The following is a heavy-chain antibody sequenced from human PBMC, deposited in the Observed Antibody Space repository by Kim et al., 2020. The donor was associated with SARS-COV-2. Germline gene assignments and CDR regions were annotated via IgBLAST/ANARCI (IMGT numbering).Heavy chain of an antibody. Sequence: KFQGRLRITRDTSASTAYMELSSLRSEDTAIYYCVRDDMTISRVYNGMDVWGQGTTVTVSS. D-gene: IGHD3-9*01. J-gene: IGHJ6*02. CDR3: VRDDMTISRVYNGMDV. V-gene: IGHV1-3*01.